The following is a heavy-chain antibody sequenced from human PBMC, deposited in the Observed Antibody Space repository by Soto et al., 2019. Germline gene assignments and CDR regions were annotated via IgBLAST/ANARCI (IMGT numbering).Heavy chain of an antibody. D-gene: IGHD3-22*01. V-gene: IGHV4-30-4*01. CDR1: GGSISSGDYY. Sequence: SETLSLTCTVSGGSISSGDYYWSWIRQPPGKGLEWIGYIYYSGSTYYNPSLKSRVTISVDTSKNQFSLKLSSVTAADTAVYYCARVLSSGYYYWSQLFEYWGQGTRVTVSS. J-gene: IGHJ4*02. CDR2: IYYSGST. CDR3: ARVLSSGYYYWSQLFEY.